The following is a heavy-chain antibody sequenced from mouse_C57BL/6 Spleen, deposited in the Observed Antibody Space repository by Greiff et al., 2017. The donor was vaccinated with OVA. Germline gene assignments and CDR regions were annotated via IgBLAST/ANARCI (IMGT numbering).Heavy chain of an antibody. V-gene: IGHV2-6-1*01. CDR1: GFSLTSYG. CDR3: ARHNSYSNYAMDY. CDR2: IWSDGST. J-gene: IGHJ4*01. D-gene: IGHD2-5*01. Sequence: QVQLKESGPGLVAPSQSLSITCTVSGFSLTSYGVHWVRQPPGKGLEWLVVIWSDGSTTYNSALKSRLSISKDNSKSQVFLKMNSLQTDDTAMYYCARHNSYSNYAMDYWGQGTSVTVSS.